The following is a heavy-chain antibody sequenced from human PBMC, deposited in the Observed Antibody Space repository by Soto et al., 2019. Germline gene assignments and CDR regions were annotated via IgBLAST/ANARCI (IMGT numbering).Heavy chain of an antibody. V-gene: IGHV4-59*01. J-gene: IGHJ6*02. Sequence: PSETLSLTCTVSGGSISSYYWSWIRQPPGKGLEWIGYIYYSGSTNYNPSLKSRVTISVDTSKNQFSLKLSSVTAADTAVYYCAGPSGSSCHKCMDVWGQGTTVTVSS. CDR2: IYYSGST. CDR3: AGPSGSSCHKCMDV. D-gene: IGHD6-13*01. CDR1: GGSISSYY.